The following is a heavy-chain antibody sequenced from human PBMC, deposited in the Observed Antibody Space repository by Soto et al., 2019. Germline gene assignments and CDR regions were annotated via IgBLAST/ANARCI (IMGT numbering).Heavy chain of an antibody. CDR1: GFTFSSYG. V-gene: IGHV3-30*18. CDR3: AKEFYDSRWIDS. CDR2: ISYDGSNK. J-gene: IGHJ4*02. Sequence: PGGSLRLSCAASGFTFSSYGMHWVRQAPGKGLEWVAVISYDGSNKYYADSVKGRFTISRDNSKNTLYLQMNSLRAEDTAVYYCAKEFYDSRWIDSWGQGT. D-gene: IGHD3-22*01.